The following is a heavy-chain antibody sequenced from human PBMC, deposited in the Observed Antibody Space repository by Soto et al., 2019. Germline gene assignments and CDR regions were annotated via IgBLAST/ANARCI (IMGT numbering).Heavy chain of an antibody. J-gene: IGHJ6*02. CDR1: GFTFSSYG. CDR2: ISYDGSNK. Sequence: QVQLVESGGGVVQPGRSLRLSCAASGFTFSSYGMHWVRQAPGKGLEWVAVISYDGSNKYYADSVKGRFTISRDNSKNTLYLQMNSLRAEDTAVYYCAKELERGYYYYGMDVWGQGTTVTVSS. D-gene: IGHD1-1*01. CDR3: AKELERGYYYYGMDV. V-gene: IGHV3-30*18.